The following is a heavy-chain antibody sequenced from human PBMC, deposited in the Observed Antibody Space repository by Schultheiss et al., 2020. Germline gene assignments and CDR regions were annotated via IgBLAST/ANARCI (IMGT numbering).Heavy chain of an antibody. Sequence: GGSLRLSCAASGFTFSSYAMSWVRQAPGKGLEWVSAISGSGGSTYYADSVKGRFTISRDNSKNTLYLQMNSLRVEDTAVYYCARDTGVRYYDFWSGELDCWGQGTLVTVSS. CDR2: ISGSGGST. D-gene: IGHD3-3*01. J-gene: IGHJ4*02. CDR3: ARDTGVRYYDFWSGELDC. V-gene: IGHV3-23*01. CDR1: GFTFSSYA.